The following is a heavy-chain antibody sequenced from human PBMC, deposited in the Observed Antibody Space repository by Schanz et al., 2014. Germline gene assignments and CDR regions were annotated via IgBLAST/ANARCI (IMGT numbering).Heavy chain of an antibody. CDR3: VSQTGSPNY. CDR2: ISSSSSTR. D-gene: IGHD6-13*01. Sequence: EVQLVESGGGVVQPGRSLRLSCAASGFSFGTYAMSWVRQAPGKGLEWVSYISSSSSTRYYADSVKGRFTVSRDNAENALYLQMNSLRAEDTAVYFCVSQTGSPNYWGQGTLVTVSS. V-gene: IGHV3-48*01. CDR1: GFSFGTYA. J-gene: IGHJ4*02.